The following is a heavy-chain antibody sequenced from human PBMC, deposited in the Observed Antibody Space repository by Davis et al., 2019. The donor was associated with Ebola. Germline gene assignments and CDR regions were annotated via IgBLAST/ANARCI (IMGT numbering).Heavy chain of an antibody. Sequence: MPSETLSLTCAVSGGSTSSSNWWRWVRQPPGKGLEWIGDIYHSGSTNYNPSLKSRVTISVDKSKNQFSLKLSSVTAADTAVYYCARGPLYYDILTGNNWFDPWGQGTLVTVSS. CDR2: IYHSGST. CDR1: GGSTSSSNW. D-gene: IGHD3-9*01. J-gene: IGHJ5*02. CDR3: ARGPLYYDILTGNNWFDP. V-gene: IGHV4-4*02.